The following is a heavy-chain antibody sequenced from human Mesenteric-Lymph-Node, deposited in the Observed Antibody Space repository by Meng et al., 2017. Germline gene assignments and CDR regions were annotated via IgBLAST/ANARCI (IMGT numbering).Heavy chain of an antibody. CDR2: ITRSSNYI. Sequence: GESLKISCAASGFTVSSNYMSWVRQAPGKGLEWVASITRSSNYIYYAESVKGRFTISRHNGENSLYLQMNSLRGDDTGVYYCTRLDYYYNGMDVWGQGTTVTVSS. CDR1: GFTVSSNY. CDR3: TRLDYYYNGMDV. V-gene: IGHV3-21*01. J-gene: IGHJ6*02.